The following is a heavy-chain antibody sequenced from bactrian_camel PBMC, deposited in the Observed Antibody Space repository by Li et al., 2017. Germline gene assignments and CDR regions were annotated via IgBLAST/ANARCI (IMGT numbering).Heavy chain of an antibody. CDR1: RYHFSNCG. J-gene: IGHJ4*01. CDR2: MRSDGTI. Sequence: HVQLVESGGGSVRPGGSLRLSCVASISRYHFSNCGMGWYRQAPGKERGVVSIMRSDGTIVYADSVKGRFTISKENGKNTPNLHLNSLKTDDTAMYYCAQVEHWTAVTLGQGTQVTV. D-gene: IGHD1*01. V-gene: IGHV3S53*01.